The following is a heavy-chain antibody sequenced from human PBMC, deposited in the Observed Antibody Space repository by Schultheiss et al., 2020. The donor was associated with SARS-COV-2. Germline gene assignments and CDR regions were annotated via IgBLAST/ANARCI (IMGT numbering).Heavy chain of an antibody. D-gene: IGHD1-26*01. CDR3: ARAWEESYGMDV. Sequence: SETLSLTCAVYGGSFSGYYWSWIRQPPGKGLEYIGYIYYSGSTNYNPSLKSRVTISVDTSKNQFSLKLSSVTAADTAVYYCARAWEESYGMDVWGQGTTVTVSS. J-gene: IGHJ6*02. CDR1: GGSFSGYY. V-gene: IGHV4-59*01. CDR2: IYYSGST.